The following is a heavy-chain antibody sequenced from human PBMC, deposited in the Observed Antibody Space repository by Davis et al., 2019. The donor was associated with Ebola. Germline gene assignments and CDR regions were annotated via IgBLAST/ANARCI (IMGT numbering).Heavy chain of an antibody. V-gene: IGHV3-30*02. D-gene: IGHD6-13*01. CDR1: GLTFSRYG. CDR3: AQATVAAAGNN. J-gene: IGHJ4*02. Sequence: GESLKISCIVSGLTFSRYGMHWVRQAPGKGLEWVASIPYDGSDQYYADSVKGRFTISRDNSKNTVFLRMDSLRVDDMAVYFCAQATVAAAGNNWGQGTLVTVAS. CDR2: IPYDGSDQ.